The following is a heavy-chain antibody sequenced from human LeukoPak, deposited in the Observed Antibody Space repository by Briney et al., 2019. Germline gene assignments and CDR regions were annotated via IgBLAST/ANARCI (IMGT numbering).Heavy chain of an antibody. D-gene: IGHD6-6*01. V-gene: IGHV3-11*04. Sequence: GGSLRLSCAASGFTFSDYYMSWIRQAPGKGLEWVSYISSSGSTIYYADSVKGRFTISRDNAKNSLYLQMNSLRAEDTAVYYCTRQSPYSSSSPFFDYWGQGTLVTVSS. CDR2: ISSSGSTI. CDR1: GFTFSDYY. CDR3: TRQSPYSSSSPFFDY. J-gene: IGHJ4*02.